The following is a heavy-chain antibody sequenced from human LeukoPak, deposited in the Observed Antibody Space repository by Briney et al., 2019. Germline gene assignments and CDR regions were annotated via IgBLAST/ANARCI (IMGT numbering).Heavy chain of an antibody. CDR2: VSYDITRT. Sequence: GGSLRLSCAASGFTFSSYAMTWVRQAPGKGLEWISAVSYDITRTFYADSVKGRFAISRDNCRNTLFLQMDSLRADDTAVYYCARPGCGGNCYYRMDVWGKGTTVTVSS. V-gene: IGHV3-23*01. CDR1: GFTFSSYA. J-gene: IGHJ6*04. D-gene: IGHD2-21*01. CDR3: ARPGCGGNCYYRMDV.